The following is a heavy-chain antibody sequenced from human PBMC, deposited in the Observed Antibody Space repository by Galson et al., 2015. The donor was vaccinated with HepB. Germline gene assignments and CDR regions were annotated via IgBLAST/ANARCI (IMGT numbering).Heavy chain of an antibody. J-gene: IGHJ2*01. Sequence: ETLSLTCTVSGGSISSYYWSWIRQPPGKGLEWIGYIYYSGSTNYNPSLKSRVTISVDTSKNQFSLKLSSVTAADTAVYYCASTTPYYYGSGNYWYFDLWGRGTLVTVSS. D-gene: IGHD3-10*01. CDR1: GGSISSYY. CDR2: IYYSGST. CDR3: ASTTPYYYGSGNYWYFDL. V-gene: IGHV4-59*01.